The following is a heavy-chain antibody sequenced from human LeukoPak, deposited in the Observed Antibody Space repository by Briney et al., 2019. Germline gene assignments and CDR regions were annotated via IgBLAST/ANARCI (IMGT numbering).Heavy chain of an antibody. CDR3: ARDPVDIVATRSWFDP. CDR2: INPNSGGT. CDR1: GYTFTGYY. V-gene: IGHV1-2*02. J-gene: IGHJ5*02. D-gene: IGHD5-12*01. Sequence: ASVKVSCKASGYTFTGYYMNWVRQAPGQGLGWMGWINPNSGGTNYAQKFQGRVTMTRDTSISTAYMELSRLRSDDTAVYYCARDPVDIVATRSWFDPWGQGTLVTVSS.